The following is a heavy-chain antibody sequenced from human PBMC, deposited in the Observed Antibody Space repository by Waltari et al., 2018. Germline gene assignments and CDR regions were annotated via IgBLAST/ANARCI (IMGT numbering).Heavy chain of an antibody. D-gene: IGHD3-3*01. CDR2: IYWNDDK. J-gene: IGHJ3*02. CDR3: AHIPLPGLGGVVIGDDAFDI. V-gene: IGHV2-5*01. CDR1: GFSLSTSGVG. Sequence: QITLKESGPTLVKPTQTLTLTCTFSGFSLSTSGVGVGWIRQPPGKALEWLALIYWNDDKRYSPSLKSRLTITKDTSKNQVVLTMTNMDPVDTATYYCAHIPLPGLGGVVIGDDAFDIWGQGTMVTVSS.